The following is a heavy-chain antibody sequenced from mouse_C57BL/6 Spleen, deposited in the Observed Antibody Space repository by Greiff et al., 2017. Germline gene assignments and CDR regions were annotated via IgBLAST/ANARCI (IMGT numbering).Heavy chain of an antibody. Sequence: VQLQQPGAELVMPGASVKLSCKASGYTFTSYWMHWVKQRPGQGLEWIGEIDPSDSYTNYNQKFKGKSTLTVDKSSSTAYMQLSSLTSEDSAVYYCARYGYGMDYWGQGTSVTVSS. CDR1: GYTFTSYW. CDR3: ARYGYGMDY. D-gene: IGHD1-1*01. CDR2: IDPSDSYT. J-gene: IGHJ4*01. V-gene: IGHV1-69*01.